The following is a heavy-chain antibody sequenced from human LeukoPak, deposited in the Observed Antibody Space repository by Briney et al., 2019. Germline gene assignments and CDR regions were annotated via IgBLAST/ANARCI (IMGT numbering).Heavy chain of an antibody. V-gene: IGHV3-11*01. CDR2: ISSSGSTI. D-gene: IGHD3-9*01. CDR3: ARSSGNSDILTGYKY. CDR1: GFTFSDYY. Sequence: GGSLRLSCAASGFTFSDYYTSWIRQAPGKGLEWVSYISSSGSTIYYADSVKGRFTISRDNAKNSLYLQMNSLRAEDTAVYYCARSSGNSDILTGYKYWGQGTLVTVSS. J-gene: IGHJ4*02.